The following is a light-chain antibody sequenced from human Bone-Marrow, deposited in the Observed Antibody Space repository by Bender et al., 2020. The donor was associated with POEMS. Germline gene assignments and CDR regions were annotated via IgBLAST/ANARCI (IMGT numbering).Light chain of an antibody. J-gene: IGLJ3*02. CDR1: NIGSKS. Sequence: YTLTQPPSVSVAPGQTASLTCGGKNIGSKSVHWYQQKPGQAPVLVVYDDSARPSGIPERFSGSNSGNTATLAISRVEAGDEADYYCQVWDTSSDRPGGVFGGGTKLTVL. V-gene: IGLV3-21*02. CDR2: DDS. CDR3: QVWDTSSDRPGGV.